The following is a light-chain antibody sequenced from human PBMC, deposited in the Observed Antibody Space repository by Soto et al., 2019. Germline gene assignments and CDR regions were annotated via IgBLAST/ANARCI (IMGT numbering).Light chain of an antibody. CDR3: SSYTSSSTLVV. CDR2: DVS. J-gene: IGLJ1*01. Sequence: QSAPTQPASVSGSPGQSITISCTGTSSDVGGYNYVSWCQQHPGKAPKLMIYDVSNRPSGVSNRFSGSKSGNTASLTISGLQAEDEADYYCSSYTSSSTLVVFGTGTKLTVL. V-gene: IGLV2-14*01. CDR1: SSDVGGYNY.